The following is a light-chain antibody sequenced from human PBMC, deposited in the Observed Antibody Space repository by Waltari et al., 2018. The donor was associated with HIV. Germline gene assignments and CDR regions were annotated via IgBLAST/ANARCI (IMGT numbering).Light chain of an antibody. J-gene: IGKJ2*01. Sequence: EIVLTQSPGTLSLSPGERATLSCRASQSVTSSSLAWYQQKPGQAPRLLIHGASRRAAGIPDRFSGYGSGTDYTLTISRLEPEDFAVYYCQQYGNSPPYTFGQGTKLVIK. CDR3: QQYGNSPPYT. CDR1: QSVTSSS. V-gene: IGKV3-20*01. CDR2: GAS.